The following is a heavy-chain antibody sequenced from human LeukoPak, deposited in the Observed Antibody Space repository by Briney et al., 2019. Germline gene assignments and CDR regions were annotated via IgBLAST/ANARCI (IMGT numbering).Heavy chain of an antibody. CDR2: ITGDGGST. CDR3: AKASSGYYYFDY. Sequence: HPGGSLRLSCAASGFTFSSYAMNWVRQAPGKGLEWVSAITGDGGSTYYADSVKGRFTTSRDNSKNALYLQMISLRAEDTAVYYCAKASSGYYYFDYWGQGTLVTVPS. D-gene: IGHD3-22*01. J-gene: IGHJ4*02. V-gene: IGHV3-23*01. CDR1: GFTFSSYA.